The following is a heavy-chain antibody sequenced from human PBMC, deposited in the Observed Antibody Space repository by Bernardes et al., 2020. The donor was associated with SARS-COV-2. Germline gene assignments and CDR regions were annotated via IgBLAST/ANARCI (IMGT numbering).Heavy chain of an antibody. D-gene: IGHD1-26*01. V-gene: IGHV4-61*02. CDR3: ARSLPQGGSDP. J-gene: IGHJ5*02. CDR1: GDSISGGIYY. CDR2: IYTSGTT. Sequence: SETLYLTCTVSGDSISGGIYYWHWIRQPAGKGLEWIGRIYTSGTTNYSPSLKSRVTISIDRSKNQFSLMLNSVTAADTAVYYCARSLPQGGSDPWGQGTLVTVSS.